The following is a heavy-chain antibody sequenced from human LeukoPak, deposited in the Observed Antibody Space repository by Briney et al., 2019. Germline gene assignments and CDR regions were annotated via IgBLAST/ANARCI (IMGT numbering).Heavy chain of an antibody. J-gene: IGHJ4*02. V-gene: IGHV3-48*03. CDR1: GFTFSSYE. Sequence: PGGSLRLSCVASGFTFSSYEMNWVRQAPGKGLEWVSYISSSGSTIYYADSVKGRFTISRGNFKNTLYLQMSSLRPEDTAVYFCSKGGQSGPWYSLDYWGQGTLVTVSS. D-gene: IGHD2-15*01. CDR2: ISSSGSTI. CDR3: SKGGQSGPWYSLDY.